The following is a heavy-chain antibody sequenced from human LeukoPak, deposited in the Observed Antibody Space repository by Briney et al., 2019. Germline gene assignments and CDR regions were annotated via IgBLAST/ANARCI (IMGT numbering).Heavy chain of an antibody. Sequence: GASVKVSCKASGGTFSRYAISWVRQAPGQGLEWMGGIIPIFGTANYAQKFQGRVTITTDESTSTAYMELSSLRSEDTAVYYCARGSSGYLDGYFDYWGQGTLVTVSS. CDR2: IIPIFGTA. D-gene: IGHD3-22*01. J-gene: IGHJ4*02. CDR1: GGTFSRYA. V-gene: IGHV1-69*05. CDR3: ARGSSGYLDGYFDY.